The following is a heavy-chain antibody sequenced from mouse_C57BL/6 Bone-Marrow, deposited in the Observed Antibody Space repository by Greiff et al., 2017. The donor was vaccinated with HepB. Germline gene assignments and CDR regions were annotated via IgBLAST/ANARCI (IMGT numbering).Heavy chain of an antibody. D-gene: IGHD1-1*01. J-gene: IGHJ4*01. V-gene: IGHV8-12*01. CDR3: ARRWFIYYYGSSIYAMDY. CDR2: IYWDDDK. Sequence: LKESGPGILQSSQTLSLTCSFSGFSLSTSGMGVSWIRQPSGKGLEWLAHIYWDDDKRYNPSLKSRLTISKDTSRNQVFLKITSVDTADTATYYCARRWFIYYYGSSIYAMDYWGQGTSVTVSS. CDR1: GFSLSTSGMG.